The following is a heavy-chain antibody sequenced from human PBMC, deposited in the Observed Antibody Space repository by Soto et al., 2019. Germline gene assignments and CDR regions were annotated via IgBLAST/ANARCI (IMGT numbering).Heavy chain of an antibody. CDR1: GFTFSSYS. D-gene: IGHD2-21*02. Sequence: SGGSLRLSCAASGFTFSSYSIHWVRQAPGKGLEWVSSIGTRSDVYYADSVKGRFTISRDNAKNSMALQMNSLRAEDTGVYYCAREETAWPLAYGLDVWGQGTRVTVSS. J-gene: IGHJ6*02. CDR2: IGTRSDV. V-gene: IGHV3-21*01. CDR3: AREETAWPLAYGLDV.